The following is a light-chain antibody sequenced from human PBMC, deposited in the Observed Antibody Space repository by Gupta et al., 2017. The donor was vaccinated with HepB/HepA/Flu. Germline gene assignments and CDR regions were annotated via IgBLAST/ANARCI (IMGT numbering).Light chain of an antibody. V-gene: IGKV1-9*01. CDR2: AAS. Sequence: IQLTQSPSFLSASVGDRVTVTCRASQGIVSYLAWYQQKPGEAPRLLIYAASTLQSGVPSRFSGSGSGTEFALTISSLQPEDFATYYCQQLNSYPLTFGGGTKVEIK. J-gene: IGKJ4*01. CDR3: QQLNSYPLT. CDR1: QGIVSY.